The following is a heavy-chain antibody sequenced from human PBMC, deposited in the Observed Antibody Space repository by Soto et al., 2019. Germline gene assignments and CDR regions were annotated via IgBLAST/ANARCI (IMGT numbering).Heavy chain of an antibody. D-gene: IGHD4-17*01. CDR2: IYYSGST. CDR1: GGSISSYY. CDR3: ARVLRSVHYYYMDV. V-gene: IGHV4-59*01. Sequence: PSETLSLTCTVSGGSISSYYWSWIRQPPGKGLEWIGYIYYSGSTNYNPSLKSRVTISVDTSKNQFSLKLSSVTAADTAVYYCARVLRSVHYYYMDVWGKGTTVTVSS. J-gene: IGHJ6*03.